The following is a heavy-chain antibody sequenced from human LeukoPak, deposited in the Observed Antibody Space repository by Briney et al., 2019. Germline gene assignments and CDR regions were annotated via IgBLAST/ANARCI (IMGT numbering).Heavy chain of an antibody. D-gene: IGHD6-6*01. CDR3: ARDSEQLGAFDY. J-gene: IGHJ4*02. V-gene: IGHV3-23*01. Sequence: PGGSLRLSCVASGFTFSSHAMSWVRQAPGKGLEWVSGISESGSNTYYADSVKGRFTISRDNSKNTLYLQMNSLRAEDTAVYYCARDSEQLGAFDYWGQGTLVTVSS. CDR1: GFTFSSHA. CDR2: ISESGSNT.